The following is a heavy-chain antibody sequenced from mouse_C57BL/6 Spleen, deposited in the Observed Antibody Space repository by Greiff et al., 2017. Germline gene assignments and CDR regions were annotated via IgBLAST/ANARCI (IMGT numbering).Heavy chain of an antibody. CDR1: GYTFTSYW. CDR2: IDPSDSYT. V-gene: IGHV1-59*01. D-gene: IGHD1-1*01. Sequence: VQLQQSGAELVRPGTSVKLSCKASGYTFTSYWMHWVKQRPGQGLEWIGVIDPSDSYTNYNQKFKGKATLTVDTSSSTAYMQLSSLTSEDSAVYYCARWNYGSSYRYFEVWGTGTTVTVSS. CDR3: ARWNYGSSYRYFEV. J-gene: IGHJ1*03.